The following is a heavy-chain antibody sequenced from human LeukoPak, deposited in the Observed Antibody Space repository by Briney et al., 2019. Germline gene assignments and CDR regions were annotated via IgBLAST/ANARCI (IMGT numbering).Heavy chain of an antibody. CDR1: GYTFTDYY. CDR3: ATEGTIFGGEFDY. Sequence: SCKVSGYTFTDYYMHWVQQAPGKGLEWMGLVDPEDGETIYAEKFQGRVTITADTSIDTAYMELSSLRSEDTAVYYCATEGTIFGGEFDYWGQGTLVTVSS. D-gene: IGHD3-3*01. V-gene: IGHV1-69-2*01. CDR2: VDPEDGET. J-gene: IGHJ4*02.